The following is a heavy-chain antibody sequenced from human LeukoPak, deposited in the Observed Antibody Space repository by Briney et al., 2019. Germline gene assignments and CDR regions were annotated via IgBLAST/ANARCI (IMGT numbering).Heavy chain of an antibody. V-gene: IGHV3-9*01. CDR2: INWNSGNI. Sequence: GGSLRLSFAASGFTFDDYAMHWVRQAPGKGLEWVSGINWNSGNIGYADSVKGRFTISRDNAENSLYLQMNSLRAEDTALYYCAKDTSAGYSNSWSDYWGQGTLVTVSS. D-gene: IGHD6-13*01. CDR3: AKDTSAGYSNSWSDY. CDR1: GFTFDDYA. J-gene: IGHJ4*02.